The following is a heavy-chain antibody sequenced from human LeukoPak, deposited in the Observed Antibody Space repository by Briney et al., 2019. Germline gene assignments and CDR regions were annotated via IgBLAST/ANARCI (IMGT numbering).Heavy chain of an antibody. D-gene: IGHD5-12*01. J-gene: IGHJ4*02. CDR1: GGSISSYY. V-gene: IGHV4-59*01. CDR2: IYSSGST. Sequence: SETLSLTCTVSGGSISSYYWSWIRQPPGKGLEWIGYIYSSGSTNYNPSLKSRVTISVDTSKNQFSLKLSSVTAADTAVYYCARALPMGWLRYNNPDYYFDYWGQGTLVTVSS. CDR3: ARALPMGWLRYNNPDYYFDY.